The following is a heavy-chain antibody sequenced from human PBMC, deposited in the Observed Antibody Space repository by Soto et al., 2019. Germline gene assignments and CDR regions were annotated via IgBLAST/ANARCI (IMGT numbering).Heavy chain of an antibody. CDR2: SGST. D-gene: IGHD3-3*01. CDR3: ARIGLRFLEWLPVPLGYYMDV. V-gene: IGHV4-4*09. Sequence: PSETLSLTCTVSGGYVSSYYWSWIRQPPGKGLEWIGYSGSTNYNPSLKSRVTISVDTSKNQFSLNLSSVTAADTAVYYCARIGLRFLEWLPVPLGYYMDVWGKGTTVTVSS. J-gene: IGHJ6*03. CDR1: GGYVSSYY.